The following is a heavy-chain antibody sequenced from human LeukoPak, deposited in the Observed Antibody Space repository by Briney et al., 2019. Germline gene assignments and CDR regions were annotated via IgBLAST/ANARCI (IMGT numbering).Heavy chain of an antibody. CDR1: GFTFSSYW. D-gene: IGHD3-10*01. V-gene: IGHV3-7*01. CDR2: IKQDGSEK. J-gene: IGHJ3*02. Sequence: PGGSLRLSCAASGFTFSSYWMSWVRQAPGKGLEWVANIKQDGSEKYYVDSVKGRFTISRDNAKNSLYLQMNSLRAEDTAVYYCARDYWRSGRLGDAFDIWGQGTMVTVSS. CDR3: ARDYWRSGRLGDAFDI.